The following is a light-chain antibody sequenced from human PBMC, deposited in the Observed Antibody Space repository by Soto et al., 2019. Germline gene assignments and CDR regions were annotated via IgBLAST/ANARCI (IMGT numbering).Light chain of an antibody. Sequence: EIVLTQSPATLSLSPGERATLSCRASQSVSSYLAWYQQKPGQAPRLLIYDASNRATGIPARFSGSASGTDFTLTIRSLEPEDFVVYYCQQRTNWPLTFGGGTKVEIK. V-gene: IGKV3-11*01. CDR1: QSVSSY. J-gene: IGKJ4*01. CDR3: QQRTNWPLT. CDR2: DAS.